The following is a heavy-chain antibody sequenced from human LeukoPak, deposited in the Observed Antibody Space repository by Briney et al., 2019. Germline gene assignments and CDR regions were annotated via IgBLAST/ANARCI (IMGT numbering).Heavy chain of an antibody. V-gene: IGHV3-30*03. CDR1: GFPFSGYG. CDR3: ATEYDNLDDYFGY. D-gene: IGHD1-1*01. CDR2: ISSDGSKK. J-gene: IGHJ4*02. Sequence: SGGSLRVSCTASGFPFSGYGMHWVRQAPGKGPEWVAAISSDGSKKDYADSVKGRFSISRDKSKNTLYLQMNSLRPDDTAVYYCATEYDNLDDYFGYWCQGPLVIVSS.